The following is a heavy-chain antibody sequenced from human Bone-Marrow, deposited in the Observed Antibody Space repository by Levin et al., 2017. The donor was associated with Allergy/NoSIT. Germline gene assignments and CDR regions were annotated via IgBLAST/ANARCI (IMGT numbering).Heavy chain of an antibody. J-gene: IGHJ4*02. CDR1: GDSVKSGRYY. CDR2: FYYNGIT. D-gene: IGHD3-10*01. Sequence: TSETLSLTCSVSGDSVKSGRYYWSWIRQPPGKGLEWIGYFYYNGITNYSPSLKSRVTISVDSSKNQVSLKLRSVTAADTALYFCAGRRRDAAGSGTYDFWGQGLLVTVSS. V-gene: IGHV4-61*01. CDR3: AGRRRDAAGSGTYDF.